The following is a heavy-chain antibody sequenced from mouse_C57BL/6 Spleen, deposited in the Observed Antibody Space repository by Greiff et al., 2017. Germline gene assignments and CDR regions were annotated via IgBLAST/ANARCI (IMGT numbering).Heavy chain of an antibody. CDR2: ISSGSSTI. D-gene: IGHD1-1*01. CDR3: ARNLIYYYGTRGDYFDY. Sequence: EVKLVESGGGLVKPGGSLKLSCAASGFTFSDYGMHWVRQAPEKGLEWVAYISSGSSTIYYADTVKGRFTISRDNAKSTLCLQMTSLRSEDTAMYYCARNLIYYYGTRGDYFDYWGQGTTLTVSS. CDR1: GFTFSDYG. J-gene: IGHJ2*01. V-gene: IGHV5-17*01.